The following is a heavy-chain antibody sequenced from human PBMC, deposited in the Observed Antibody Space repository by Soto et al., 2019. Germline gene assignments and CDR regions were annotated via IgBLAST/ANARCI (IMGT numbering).Heavy chain of an antibody. Sequence: QITLKQSGPPLVRPAQTLTMTCAFSGFSLTTTRMGVAWIRQPPGKALEWLALIYWDDDKRYTPSLKNRLTVSKDTSTHRVVLTITNISPDDTGTYFCALAGDIDLLSFDRLGPGTLVSVS. V-gene: IGHV2-5*02. CDR1: GFSLTTTRMG. CDR3: ALAGDIDLLSFDR. J-gene: IGHJ4*02. D-gene: IGHD2-15*01. CDR2: IYWDDDK.